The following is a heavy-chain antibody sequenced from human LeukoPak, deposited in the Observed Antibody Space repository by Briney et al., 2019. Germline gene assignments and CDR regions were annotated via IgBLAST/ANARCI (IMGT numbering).Heavy chain of an antibody. CDR1: GGTFNSYT. CDR2: IIPIFATT. Sequence: SSVKVSCKASGGTFNSYTINWVRQAPGQGLEWMGGIIPIFATTNYAQKFQGRVTITADESTSTAYMELSSLSSEDTAVYYCASGTVASMDIWGQGTMVTVSS. D-gene: IGHD5-12*01. J-gene: IGHJ3*02. CDR3: ASGTVASMDI. V-gene: IGHV1-69*01.